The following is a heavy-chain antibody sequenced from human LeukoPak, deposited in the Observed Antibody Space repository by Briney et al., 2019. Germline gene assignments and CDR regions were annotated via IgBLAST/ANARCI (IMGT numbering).Heavy chain of an antibody. Sequence: ASVKVSCKTSGYNFRHYGISWVRQAPGQGLEWMAWISGGYNGITNYAQKLQGRVTMTTDTSTSTAYMELRSLRSDDTAVYYCARDGSYAPFDYWGQGTLVTVSS. D-gene: IGHD1-26*01. CDR2: ISGGYNGIT. CDR1: GYNFRHYG. CDR3: ARDGSYAPFDY. J-gene: IGHJ4*02. V-gene: IGHV1-18*01.